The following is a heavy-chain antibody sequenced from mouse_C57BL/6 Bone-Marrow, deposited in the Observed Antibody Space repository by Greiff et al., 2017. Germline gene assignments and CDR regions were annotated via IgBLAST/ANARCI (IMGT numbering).Heavy chain of an antibody. D-gene: IGHD2-5*01. CDR2: INPSSGYT. Sequence: VKLQESGAELARPGASVKMSCKASGYTFTSYTMHWVKQRPGQGLEWIGYINPSSGYTKYNQKFKDKATLTADKSSSTAYMQLSSLTSEDSAVSYCARLGSNYGGYYFDYWGQGTTLTVSS. CDR1: GYTFTSYT. J-gene: IGHJ2*01. CDR3: ARLGSNYGGYYFDY. V-gene: IGHV1-4*01.